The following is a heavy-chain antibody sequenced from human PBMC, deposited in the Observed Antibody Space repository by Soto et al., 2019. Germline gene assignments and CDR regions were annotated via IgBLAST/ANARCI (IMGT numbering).Heavy chain of an antibody. Sequence: QVQLVQSGPEVKKPGASVKVSCKTSGYTFTSYGISWVRQAPGQGLEWMGWITTDKGKTTYAQKFQGRVTMTTDTATSTAYMELRSLRSGDTAAYYCATRSPAFDYWGQGTLVTVSS. V-gene: IGHV1-18*01. CDR1: GYTFTSYG. CDR2: ITTDKGKT. J-gene: IGHJ4*02. CDR3: ATRSPAFDY.